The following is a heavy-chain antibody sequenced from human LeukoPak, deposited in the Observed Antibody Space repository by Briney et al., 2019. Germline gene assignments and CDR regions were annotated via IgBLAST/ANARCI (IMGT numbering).Heavy chain of an antibody. CDR2: INAGNGNT. CDR3: ARGVGYGDYVGVFDY. CDR1: EYTFTSYA. D-gene: IGHD4-17*01. Sequence: GASVKVSCKASEYTFTSYAMHWVRQAPGQRLEWMGWINAGNGNTKYSQKFQGRVTITRDTSASTAYMELSGLRSEDTAVYYCARGVGYGDYVGVFDYWGQGTLVTVSS. V-gene: IGHV1-3*01. J-gene: IGHJ4*02.